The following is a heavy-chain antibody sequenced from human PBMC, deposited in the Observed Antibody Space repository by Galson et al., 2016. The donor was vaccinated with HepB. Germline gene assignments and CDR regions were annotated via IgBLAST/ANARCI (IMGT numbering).Heavy chain of an antibody. CDR2: VYPGDSDT. CDR3: AKVSALYDFCGSYPMVYCDS. CDR1: GYSFSSYW. D-gene: IGHD3-3*01. V-gene: IGHV5-51*01. J-gene: IGHJ5*01. Sequence: QSGAEVKKPGESLKISCKGSGYSFSSYWIGWVRQMPGKSLEWMGSVYPGDSDTRYSPSFHGQVTIPADKSISTAYLQWSSLKASDTAMYYCAKVSALYDFCGSYPMVYCDSWGQVTLVTVPS.